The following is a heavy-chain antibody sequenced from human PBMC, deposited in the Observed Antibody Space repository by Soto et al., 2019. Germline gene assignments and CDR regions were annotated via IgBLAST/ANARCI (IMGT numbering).Heavy chain of an antibody. CDR2: IKQDGSEK. J-gene: IGHJ4*02. CDR3: ARDHIVGATNFDF. Sequence: EVQLVESGGDLVQPGGSLRLSCAASGFTFSSYWMSWVRQAPGKGLEWVANIKQDGSEKYYVDSVKGRFTISRDNAKNSLYLQMNSLRVEDTGVYYCARDHIVGATNFDFWGQGILVTVSS. V-gene: IGHV3-7*01. D-gene: IGHD1-26*01. CDR1: GFTFSSYW.